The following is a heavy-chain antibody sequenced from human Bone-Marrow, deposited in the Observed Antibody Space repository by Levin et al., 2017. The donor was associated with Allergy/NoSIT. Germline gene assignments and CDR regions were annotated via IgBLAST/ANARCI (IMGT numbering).Heavy chain of an antibody. CDR2: ITGSGNYT. CDR1: GFTSSDSY. CDR3: ARGQSMNEYFHGSGSYLPLDA. D-gene: IGHD3-10*01. V-gene: IGHV3-11*05. Sequence: LSLTCAASGFTSSDSYMTWIRQPPGEGLEWVSFITGSGNYTNYADSVKGRFTISRDNAKTSLYLQMNSLRAEDTAVYYCARGQSMNEYFHGSGSYLPLDAWGPGTLVTVSS. J-gene: IGHJ5*02.